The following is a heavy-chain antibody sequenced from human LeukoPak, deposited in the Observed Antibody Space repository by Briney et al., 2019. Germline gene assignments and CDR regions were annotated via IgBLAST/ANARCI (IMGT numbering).Heavy chain of an antibody. Sequence: PGGSLRLSCAASGFTFSSYSMNWVRQAPGKGLEWVSSISSSSSYIYYADSVKGRFTISRDNAKNSLYLQVNSLRAEDMAVYYCARDSRQLDAIDYWGQGTLVTVSS. V-gene: IGHV3-21*01. D-gene: IGHD6-6*01. CDR2: ISSSSSYI. CDR1: GFTFSSYS. CDR3: ARDSRQLDAIDY. J-gene: IGHJ4*02.